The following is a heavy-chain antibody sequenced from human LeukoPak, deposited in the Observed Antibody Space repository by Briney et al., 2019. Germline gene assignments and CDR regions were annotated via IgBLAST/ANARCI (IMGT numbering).Heavy chain of an antibody. CDR1: GRTFSRYA. CDR2: IIPIFGTA. CDR3: AGPFFNCSSTSCYGDAFDI. V-gene: IGHV1-69*05. D-gene: IGHD2-2*01. J-gene: IGHJ3*02. Sequence: SVKVSCKAAGRTFSRYAISWVRQAPGQGLEWMGGIIPIFGTANYAQKFQGRVTITTDESTSTAYMELSSLRSEDTAVYYCAGPFFNCSSTSCYGDAFDIWRQGTMVTVSS.